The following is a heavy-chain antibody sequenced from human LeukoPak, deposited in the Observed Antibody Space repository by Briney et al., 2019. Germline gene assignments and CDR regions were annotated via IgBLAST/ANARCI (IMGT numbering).Heavy chain of an antibody. D-gene: IGHD2-2*01. J-gene: IGHJ2*01. CDR3: ARNPQLLPDWNFDL. Sequence: GRSLRLSCAASGFTFSSYGMHWVRQAPGKGLEWVSVIWYDGSNEHYAESVKGRFTISRDNSKNTVFLQMKSLRVEDTAVYYCARNPQLLPDWNFDLWGRGTLVTVSS. CDR1: GFTFSSYG. V-gene: IGHV3-33*01. CDR2: IWYDGSNE.